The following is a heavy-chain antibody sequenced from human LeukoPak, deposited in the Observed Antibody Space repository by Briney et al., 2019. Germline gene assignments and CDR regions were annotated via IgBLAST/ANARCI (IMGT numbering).Heavy chain of an antibody. D-gene: IGHD4-17*01. V-gene: IGHV1-2*04. Sequence: GASVKVSCKASGYTFTGCYMHWVRQAPGQGLEWMGWINPNSGGTNYAQKFQGWVTMTRDTSISTAYMELSRLRSDDTAVYYCARGPPSPTVTTSWDFDYWGQGTLVTVSS. J-gene: IGHJ4*02. CDR2: INPNSGGT. CDR3: ARGPPSPTVTTSWDFDY. CDR1: GYTFTGCY.